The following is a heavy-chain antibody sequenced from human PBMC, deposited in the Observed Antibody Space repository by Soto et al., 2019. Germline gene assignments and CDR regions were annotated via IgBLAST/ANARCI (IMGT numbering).Heavy chain of an antibody. CDR3: ATAVNDFWSGYLGPA. J-gene: IGHJ5*02. CDR1: GYTITDLS. V-gene: IGHV1-24*01. D-gene: IGHD3-3*01. Sequence: ASVKLSCKVSGYTITDLSMHWVRQAPGKGLEWMGGFDPEDGETIYAQKFQGRVTMTEDTSTDTAYMELSSLRSEDTAVYYCATAVNDFWSGYLGPAWGQGTLVTVSS. CDR2: FDPEDGET.